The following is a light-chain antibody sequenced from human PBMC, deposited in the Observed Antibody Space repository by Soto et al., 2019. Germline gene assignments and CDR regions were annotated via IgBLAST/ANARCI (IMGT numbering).Light chain of an antibody. V-gene: IGLV2-14*01. CDR1: TSDIGAYNS. Sequence: QSVLTQPASVSGSPGQSITISCTGTTSDIGAYNSVSWYQHHPGKAPKLIIYEVSNRPSGISSRFSGSKSGNTASLTISGLQAEDEADYYCNSFTVPTTGFVFGTGTKVTVL. CDR2: EVS. CDR3: NSFTVPTTGFV. J-gene: IGLJ1*01.